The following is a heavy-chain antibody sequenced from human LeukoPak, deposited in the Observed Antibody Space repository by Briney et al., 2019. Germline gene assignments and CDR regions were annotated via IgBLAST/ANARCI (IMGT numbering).Heavy chain of an antibody. Sequence: GSLRLSCTASGFTFGDYTMSWVRQAPGKGLEWVGFIRSKAYGGTTEYAASVKGRFTISRDDSKSIAYLQMNSLKTEDTAVYYCTRVPPYCSSISCQPFDYWGQGTLVTVSS. CDR2: IRSKAYGGTT. D-gene: IGHD2-2*01. V-gene: IGHV3-49*04. CDR1: GFTFGDYT. CDR3: TRVPPYCSSISCQPFDY. J-gene: IGHJ4*02.